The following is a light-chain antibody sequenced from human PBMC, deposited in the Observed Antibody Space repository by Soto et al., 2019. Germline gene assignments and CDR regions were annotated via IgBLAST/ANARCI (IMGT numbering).Light chain of an antibody. V-gene: IGKV1-5*01. Sequence: DIQMTQSPSTLSASVGDRVTITCRASQTVSSWLAWYQQKPGKAPKLLIYDGSRLESGVPSRFSGSGSGTEFTLTISILQPDDFATYYCQQYYSYSRTFGQGTRVEVK. CDR3: QQYYSYSRT. CDR1: QTVSSW. CDR2: DGS. J-gene: IGKJ1*01.